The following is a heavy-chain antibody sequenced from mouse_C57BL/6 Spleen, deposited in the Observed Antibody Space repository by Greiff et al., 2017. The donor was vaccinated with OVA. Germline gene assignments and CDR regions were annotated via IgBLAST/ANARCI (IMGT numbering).Heavy chain of an antibody. CDR3: ARDYGSSYYAMDY. CDR1: GYSFTDYY. CDR2: INPNYGTT. V-gene: IGHV1-39*01. Sequence: VQLKQSGPELVKPGASVKISCKASGYSFTDYYMNWVKQSNGKSLEWIGVINPNYGTTNYNGKFKGKATLTADKSSSTAYMQLSSLTSEDSAVYFCARDYGSSYYAMDYWGQGTSVTVSS. D-gene: IGHD1-1*01. J-gene: IGHJ4*01.